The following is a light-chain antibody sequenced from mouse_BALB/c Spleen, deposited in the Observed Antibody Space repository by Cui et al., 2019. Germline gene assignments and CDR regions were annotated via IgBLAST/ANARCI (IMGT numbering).Light chain of an antibody. CDR1: QNVGTN. Sequence: DIVMTQSQKFMSTSVGDRVSVTCKASQNVGTNVAWYQQKPGQSPKALIYSASYRYSGVPDRFTGSGSGTDFTLTISNVQSEYLAEYFCQQYNSYPLTFGAGTKLELK. J-gene: IGKJ5*01. CDR2: SAS. CDR3: QQYNSYPLT. V-gene: IGKV6-15*01.